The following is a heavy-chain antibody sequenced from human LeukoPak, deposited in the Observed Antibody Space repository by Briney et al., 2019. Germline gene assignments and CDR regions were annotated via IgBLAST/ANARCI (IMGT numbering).Heavy chain of an antibody. J-gene: IGHJ5*02. V-gene: IGHV3-49*04. D-gene: IGHD3-10*01. Sequence: GGSLRLSCTASGFTFGDYAMSWARQAPGKGLEWVGFIRSKTHGGTTEYAASVKGRFIISRDDSRSIAYLQMNSLKTEDTAVYYCTRAPSLRWFDPWGQGTLVTVSS. CDR1: GFTFGDYA. CDR2: IRSKTHGGTT. CDR3: TRAPSLRWFDP.